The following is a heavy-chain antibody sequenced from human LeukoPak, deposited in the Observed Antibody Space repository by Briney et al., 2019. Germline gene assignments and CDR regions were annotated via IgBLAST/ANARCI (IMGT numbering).Heavy chain of an antibody. CDR2: IIPIFGTA. CDR1: GGTFSSYA. CDR3: ARVRLAGSDYYYYYMDV. J-gene: IGHJ6*03. Sequence: SVKVSCKASGGTFSSYAISWVRQAPGQGLEWMGGIIPIFGTANYAQKFQGGVTITTDESTSTAYMELSSLRSEDTAVYYCARVRLAGSDYYYYYMDVWGKGTTVTVSS. V-gene: IGHV1-69*05. D-gene: IGHD1-26*01.